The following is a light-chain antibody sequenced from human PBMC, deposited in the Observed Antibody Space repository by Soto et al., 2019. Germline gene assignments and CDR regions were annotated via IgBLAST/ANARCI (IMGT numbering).Light chain of an antibody. J-gene: IGKJ4*01. CDR1: QSVSSN. CDR3: QQYENWPQLT. V-gene: IGKV3-15*01. Sequence: EIVITQSPATLSVSPGERATLSCRASQSVSSNLAWYQQKPGQAPRLLIYGASSRAPGIPTRFSGSGSGTEFTLTISSLQSEDFAVYYCQQYENWPQLTFGGGTKVDI. CDR2: GAS.